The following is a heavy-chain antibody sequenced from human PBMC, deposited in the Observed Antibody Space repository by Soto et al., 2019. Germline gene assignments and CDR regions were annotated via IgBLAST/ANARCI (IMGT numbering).Heavy chain of an antibody. CDR3: AMGRHGLAARGGPSRVDWFDP. D-gene: IGHD6-13*01. Sequence: ESLSVACPVSGAAISSSSYYWGWIRQPPGEGLEWIWSIYYSGITYYNPSLKSRVTISVDTSKNQFSLKLSSVTAADTAVYYCAMGRHGLAARGGPSRVDWFDPWGQGTLVTVYS. J-gene: IGHJ5*02. CDR1: GAAISSSSYY. V-gene: IGHV4-39*01. CDR2: IYYSGIT.